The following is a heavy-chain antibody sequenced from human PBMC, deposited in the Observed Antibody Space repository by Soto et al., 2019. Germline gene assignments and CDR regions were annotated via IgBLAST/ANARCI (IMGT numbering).Heavy chain of an antibody. V-gene: IGHV4-34*01. CDR1: NGSLSGFY. Sequence: QVQLQQWGAGLLRPSETLSLTCAFFNGSLSGFYWSWIRQPPGKGLEWIGEIKDTGSTNYNPSLKSRVIMSLDKSKRQFSLKLSSVTAADTAIYYCASGRNWGQGTLVTVSS. J-gene: IGHJ4*02. CDR2: IKDTGST. CDR3: ASGRN.